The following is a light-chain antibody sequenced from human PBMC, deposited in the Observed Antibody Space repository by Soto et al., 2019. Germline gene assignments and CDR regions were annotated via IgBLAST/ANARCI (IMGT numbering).Light chain of an antibody. CDR1: SSDVGGYNF. Sequence: QSALTQPASVSGSPGQSITISCTGTSSDVGGYNFVSWYQQHPGKALKLIIYEVSNRPSGISNRFSGSKSGNTASLTISGLQAEDEADYYCSSYTSNRTQVFGGGTKLTVL. J-gene: IGLJ2*01. CDR2: EVS. V-gene: IGLV2-14*01. CDR3: SSYTSNRTQV.